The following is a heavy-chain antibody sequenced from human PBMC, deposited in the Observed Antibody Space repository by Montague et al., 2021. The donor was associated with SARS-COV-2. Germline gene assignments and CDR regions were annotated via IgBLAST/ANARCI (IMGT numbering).Heavy chain of an antibody. D-gene: IGHD5-18*01. CDR1: GFTFSSYG. CDR2: IWYDGSNK. Sequence: SLRLPCAASGFTFSSYGMHLVRQAPGKGLEWVAVIWYDGSNKYYADSVKGRFTISRDNSKNTLYLQMNSLRAEDTAVYYCARDLLVGGYSYGIDYWGQGTLVTVSS. CDR3: ARDLLVGGYSYGIDY. V-gene: IGHV3-33*01. J-gene: IGHJ4*02.